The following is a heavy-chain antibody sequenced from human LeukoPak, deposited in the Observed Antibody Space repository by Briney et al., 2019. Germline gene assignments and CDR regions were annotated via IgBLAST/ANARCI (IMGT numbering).Heavy chain of an antibody. J-gene: IGHJ6*03. V-gene: IGHV3-11*01. CDR2: ISSSGSTI. CDR1: GFTFSDYY. CDR3: ARRDGYNWGYYYYYYMDV. D-gene: IGHD5-24*01. Sequence: GGSLRVSCAASGFTFSDYYMSWIRQARGKGLEWVSYISSSGSTIYYADSVKGRFTISRDNAKNSLYLQMNSLRAEDTAVYYCARRDGYNWGYYYYYYMDVWGKGTTVTVSS.